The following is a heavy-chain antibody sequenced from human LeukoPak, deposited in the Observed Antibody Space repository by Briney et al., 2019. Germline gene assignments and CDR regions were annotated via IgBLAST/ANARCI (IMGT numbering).Heavy chain of an antibody. CDR2: IYYSGST. CDR3: ARLNMVRGVIITSPFDY. D-gene: IGHD3-10*01. V-gene: IGHV4-39*01. Sequence: SETLSLTCTVSGGSISSSSYYWGWIRQPPGKGLEWIGNIYYSGSTYYNPSLKSRVTISVDTSKNQFSLKLSSVTAADTAVYYCARLNMVRGVIITSPFDYWGQGTLVTVSS. J-gene: IGHJ4*02. CDR1: GGSISSSSYY.